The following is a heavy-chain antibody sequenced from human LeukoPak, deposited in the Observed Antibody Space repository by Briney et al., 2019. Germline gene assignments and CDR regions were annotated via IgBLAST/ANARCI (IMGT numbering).Heavy chain of an antibody. V-gene: IGHV5-51*01. Sequence: GESLKISCKGSGYSFTSYWIGWVRQMPGKGLEWMGIIYPGDSDTRYSPSFQGQVTISADKSISTAYLQWSSLKASDTAMYYCARDQHGYSYGPPYYFDYWGQGTLVTVSS. CDR1: GYSFTSYW. CDR2: IYPGDSDT. CDR3: ARDQHGYSYGPPYYFDY. J-gene: IGHJ4*02. D-gene: IGHD5-18*01.